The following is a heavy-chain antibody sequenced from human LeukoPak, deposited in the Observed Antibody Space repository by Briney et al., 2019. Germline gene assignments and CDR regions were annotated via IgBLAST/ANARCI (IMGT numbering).Heavy chain of an antibody. D-gene: IGHD6-13*01. Sequence: SETLSLTCSVSGDYMRSYYWSWIRQPPGKGLEWIGSISYSGSTNYNPSLKSRLTISVDTSKNQFSLKLSSVTAADTAVYFCARLPPRSRPFDFWGPGILVTVSS. CDR2: ISYSGST. V-gene: IGHV4-59*08. J-gene: IGHJ4*02. CDR1: GDYMRSYY. CDR3: ARLPPRSRPFDF.